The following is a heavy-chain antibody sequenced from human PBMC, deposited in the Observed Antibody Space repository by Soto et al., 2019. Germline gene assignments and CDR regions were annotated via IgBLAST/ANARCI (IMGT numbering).Heavy chain of an antibody. J-gene: IGHJ6*02. D-gene: IGHD6-13*01. Sequence: SETLSLTCTVSGGSISSYYWSWIRQPPGKGLEWIGYIYYSGSTNYNPSLKSRVTISVDTSKNQFSLKLSSVTAADTAVYYCGRDSGIAFGYYYGMDVWGQGTTVTVSS. CDR2: IYYSGST. CDR3: GRDSGIAFGYYYGMDV. CDR1: GGSISSYY. V-gene: IGHV4-59*01.